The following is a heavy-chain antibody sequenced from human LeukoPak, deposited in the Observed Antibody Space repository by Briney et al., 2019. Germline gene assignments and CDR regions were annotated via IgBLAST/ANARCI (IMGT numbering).Heavy chain of an antibody. CDR1: GFTFSDYG. CDR2: ISSSGSTI. J-gene: IGHJ6*04. Sequence: PGGSLRLSCTASGFTFSDYGMHWVRQAPGKGLEWVSYISSSGSTIYYADSVKGRFTISRDNAKNSLYLQMNSLRAEDTAVYYCAELSITMIGGVWGKGTTVTISS. V-gene: IGHV3-48*04. D-gene: IGHD3-10*02. CDR3: AELSITMIGGV.